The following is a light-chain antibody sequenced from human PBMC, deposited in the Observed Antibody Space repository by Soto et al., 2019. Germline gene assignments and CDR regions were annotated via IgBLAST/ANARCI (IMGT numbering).Light chain of an antibody. CDR2: KAS. J-gene: IGKJ4*01. V-gene: IGKV1-5*03. Sequence: DIQMTQSPSTLSGSVGARVTITCRASQTISSWLAWYQQKPRKAPKLLIYKASTLKSGVPSRFSGSGSGTEFSLTISSLQPDDFATYFGQQYSSYSLPTFGGGTKVDIK. CDR1: QTISSW. CDR3: QQYSSYSLPT.